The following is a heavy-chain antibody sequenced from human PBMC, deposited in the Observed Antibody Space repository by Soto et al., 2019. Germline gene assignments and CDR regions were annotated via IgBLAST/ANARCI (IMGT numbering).Heavy chain of an antibody. J-gene: IGHJ6*02. D-gene: IGHD6-13*01. V-gene: IGHV4-39*01. CDR3: ASTGFKIAEAGTPIFGMDV. CDR2: IYYSGST. CDR1: GGSISSSSYY. Sequence: SETLSLTCTVSGGSISSSSYYWGWIRQPPGKGLEWTASIYYSGSTYYNPSLKSRVTISVDTSKNQFSLKLSSVTAADTAVYYCASTGFKIAEAGTPIFGMDVWGQGTTVTVSS.